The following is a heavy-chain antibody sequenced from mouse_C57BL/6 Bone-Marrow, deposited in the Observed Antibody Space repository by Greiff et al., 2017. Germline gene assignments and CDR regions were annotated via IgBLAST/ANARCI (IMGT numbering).Heavy chain of an antibody. D-gene: IGHD4-1*01. Sequence: VQLQQSGAELVRPGASVKLSCTASGFNIKDDYMHWVKQRPEQGLEWIGWIDPENGDTEYASKFQGKATITADTSSNTAYLQLSSRTSEDTAVYYCTTATLGAMDYWGQGTSVTVSS. V-gene: IGHV14-4*01. CDR3: TTATLGAMDY. CDR2: IDPENGDT. CDR1: GFNIKDDY. J-gene: IGHJ4*01.